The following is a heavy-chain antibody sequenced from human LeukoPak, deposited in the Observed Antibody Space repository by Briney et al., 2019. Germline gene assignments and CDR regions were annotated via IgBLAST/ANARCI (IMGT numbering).Heavy chain of an antibody. CDR3: ARVGYVWEGAFDI. D-gene: IGHD3-16*01. CDR2: INPNSGGT. CDR1: GYTFTSYY. Sequence: ASVKVSCKASGYTFTSYYMHWVRQAPGQGLEWMGWINPNSGGTNYAQKFQGRVTMTRDTSISTAYMELSRLRSDDTAVYYCARVGYVWEGAFDIWGQGTMVTVSS. V-gene: IGHV1-2*02. J-gene: IGHJ3*02.